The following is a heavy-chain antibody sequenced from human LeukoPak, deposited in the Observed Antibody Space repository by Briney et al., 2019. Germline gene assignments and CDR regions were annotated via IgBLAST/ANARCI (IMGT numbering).Heavy chain of an antibody. V-gene: IGHV4-38-2*02. Sequence: SETLSLTCTVSGYSISSGYYWGWIRQPPGKGLEWIGSIYHSGSTYYNPSLKSRVTISVDTSKNQFSLKLSPVTAADTAVYYCARVGGYDFWSGYYYYMDVWGKGTTVTVSS. CDR1: GYSISSGYY. CDR2: IYHSGST. J-gene: IGHJ6*03. D-gene: IGHD3-3*01. CDR3: ARVGGYDFWSGYYYYMDV.